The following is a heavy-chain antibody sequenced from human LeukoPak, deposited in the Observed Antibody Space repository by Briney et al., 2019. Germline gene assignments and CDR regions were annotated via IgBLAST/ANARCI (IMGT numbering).Heavy chain of an antibody. V-gene: IGHV4-34*01. D-gene: IGHD2-2*01. CDR1: GGSFSGYY. CDR2: INHSGST. J-gene: IGHJ3*02. Sequence: PSETLSLTCAVYGGSFSGYYWSWIRRPPGKGLEWIGEINHSGSTNYNPSLKSRVTISVDTSKNQFSLKLSSVTAADTAVYYCARCPLGYCSSTSCHHDAFDIWGQGTMVTVSS. CDR3: ARCPLGYCSSTSCHHDAFDI.